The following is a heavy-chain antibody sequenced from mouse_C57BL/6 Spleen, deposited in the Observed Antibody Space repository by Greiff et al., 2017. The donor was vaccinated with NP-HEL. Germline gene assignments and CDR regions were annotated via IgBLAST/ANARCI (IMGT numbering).Heavy chain of an antibody. J-gene: IGHJ3*01. CDR2: ISDGGSYT. Sequence: EVKLVESGGGLVKPGGSLKLSCAASGFTFSSYAMSWVRQTPEKRLEWVATISDGGSYTYYPDNVKGRFTISRDNAKNNLYLQMSHLKSEDTAMYYCARDLEGAWFAYWGQGTLVTVSA. CDR1: GFTFSSYA. V-gene: IGHV5-4*01. CDR3: ARDLEGAWFAY.